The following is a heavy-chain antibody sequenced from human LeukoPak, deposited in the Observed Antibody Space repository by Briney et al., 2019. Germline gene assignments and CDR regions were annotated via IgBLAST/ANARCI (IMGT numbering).Heavy chain of an antibody. CDR2: IRYDGSNK. CDR1: GFTFSSYG. Sequence: GSLRLSCAASGFTFSSYGMHWVRQAPGKGLEWVAFIRYDGSNKYYADSVKGRFTISRDDSKNTLYLQMNSLRAEDTAVYYCAKVQVGSTYYYDSSGSPPIDYWGQGTLVTVSS. J-gene: IGHJ4*02. V-gene: IGHV3-30*02. CDR3: AKVQVGSTYYYDSSGSPPIDY. D-gene: IGHD3-22*01.